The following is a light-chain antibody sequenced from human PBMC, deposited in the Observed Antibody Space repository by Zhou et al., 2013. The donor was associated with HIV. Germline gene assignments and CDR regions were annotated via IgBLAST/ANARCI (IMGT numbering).Light chain of an antibody. V-gene: IGKV1-33*01. J-gene: IGKJ1*01. Sequence: DIQMTQSPSSLSASVGDRVTITCQASQDINNYLNWYQQKPGKAPKLLIYDASNLETGVPSRFSGSGSGTDFTLTISSLQPEDFATYYCQQYNSYPWTFGQGTKVEIK. CDR1: QDINNY. CDR2: DAS. CDR3: QQYNSYPWT.